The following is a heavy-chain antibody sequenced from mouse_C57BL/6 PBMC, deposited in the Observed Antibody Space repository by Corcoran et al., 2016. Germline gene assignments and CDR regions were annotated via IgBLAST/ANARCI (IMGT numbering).Heavy chain of an antibody. CDR2: INTYSGVP. V-gene: IGHV9-3*01. CDR3: ARPPFAY. J-gene: IGHJ3*01. Sequence: QIQLVQSGPELKKPGETVKISCKASGYTFTTYGMSWVKQAPGKGLKWMGWINTYSGVPTYADDFKGRFAFSLETSASTAYLQINNLKNEDTATYFCARPPFAYWGQGTLVTVSA. CDR1: GYTFTTYG.